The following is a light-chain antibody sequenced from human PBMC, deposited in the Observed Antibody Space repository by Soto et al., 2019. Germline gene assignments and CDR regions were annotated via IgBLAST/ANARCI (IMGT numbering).Light chain of an antibody. CDR3: ISYTSSSIRL. CDR2: DVS. J-gene: IGLJ2*01. Sequence: QSALTQPASVSGSPGQSITISCTGTSSDVGGYNYVSWYQQHPGKAPKLMIYDVSNRPSGVSNRFSGSKSGNTASLTISGLQAEDEADYYCISYTSSSIRLFGGGTKLTVL. CDR1: SSDVGGYNY. V-gene: IGLV2-14*01.